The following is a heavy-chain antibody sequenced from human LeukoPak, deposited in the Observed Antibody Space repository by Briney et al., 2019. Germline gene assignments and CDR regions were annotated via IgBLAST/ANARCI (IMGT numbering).Heavy chain of an antibody. Sequence: GGSLRLSCAASGFTFGSYGMSWVRQAPGKGLEWVSFITPNADWTSYADSVEGRFTISRDNPRNTLYMQMNSLRDEDTAVYYCAIMHGYYDGSGYWVQWGQGTLVTVSS. CDR3: AIMHGYYDGSGYWVQ. CDR1: GFTFGSYG. J-gene: IGHJ1*01. D-gene: IGHD3-22*01. V-gene: IGHV3-23*01. CDR2: ITPNADWT.